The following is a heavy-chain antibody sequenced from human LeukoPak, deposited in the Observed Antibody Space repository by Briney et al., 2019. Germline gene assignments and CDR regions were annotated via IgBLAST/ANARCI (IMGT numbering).Heavy chain of an antibody. V-gene: IGHV1-69*13. D-gene: IGHD3-22*01. Sequence: SVKVSCNDSGGTFSSYAISWVRQAPGQGLEWMGGIIPILGTANYAQKFQGRVTITADESTSTAYMELSSLRSEDTAVYYCARDTGPHYYDSSGYLGYWGQGTLVTVSS. CDR2: IIPILGTA. CDR3: ARDTGPHYYDSSGYLGY. CDR1: GGTFSSYA. J-gene: IGHJ4*02.